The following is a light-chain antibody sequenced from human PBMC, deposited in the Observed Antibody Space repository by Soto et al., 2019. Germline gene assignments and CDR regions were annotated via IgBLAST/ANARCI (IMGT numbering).Light chain of an antibody. V-gene: IGKV3-15*01. J-gene: IGKJ3*01. CDR3: QQYNNWPPFT. CDR1: QRVSSN. CDR2: GAS. Sequence: EIVMTQSPATLSVSPGERATLSCRASQRVSSNLAWYQQKPGQAPRVLIYGASTRATGIPARFSGSGSGTEFTLTISSLQSEDFAVYYCQQYNNWPPFTFGPGTKVDIK.